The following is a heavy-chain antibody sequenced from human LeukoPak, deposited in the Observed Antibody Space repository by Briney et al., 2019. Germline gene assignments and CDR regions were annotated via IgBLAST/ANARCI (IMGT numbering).Heavy chain of an antibody. V-gene: IGHV3-23*01. D-gene: IGHD3-10*01. CDR3: ARRASYYGSGNYYDY. Sequence: GGSLRFSCAASGFTFSSYGMSWVRQAPGKGLEWVSAFSGGGSSTYYADSVKGRFTISRDNSKNTLYLQMNSLRVEDTAVYFCARRASYYGSGNYYDYWGQGTLVTVSS. CDR2: FSGGGSST. CDR1: GFTFSSYG. J-gene: IGHJ4*02.